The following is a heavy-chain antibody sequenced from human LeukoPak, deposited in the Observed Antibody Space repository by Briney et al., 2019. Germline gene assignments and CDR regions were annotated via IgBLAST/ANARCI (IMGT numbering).Heavy chain of an antibody. J-gene: IGHJ6*03. D-gene: IGHD5-12*01. CDR1: KFSFSNYE. CDR3: AREEKYSGSEFYYYYMDV. CDR2: IDKAGGDI. V-gene: IGHV3-48*03. Sequence: PGGSLRLSCAASKFSFSNYEMNWVRQAPGKGPEWIAYIDKAGGDIYYAESVKGRFTISRDNAKNSLYLQMNSLRVEDTAVYYCAREEKYSGSEFYYYYMDVWGKGTTVTVSS.